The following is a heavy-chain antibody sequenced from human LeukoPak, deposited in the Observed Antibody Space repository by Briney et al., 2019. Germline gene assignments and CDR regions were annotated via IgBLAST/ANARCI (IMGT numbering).Heavy chain of an antibody. Sequence: ASVKVSCKASGYTFTSYYMHWVRQAPGQGLEWMGIINPSGSSTSYAQKFQGRVTMTRDMSTSTVYMELSSLRSEDTAVYYCARRAWDYVWGSYQNWFDPWGQGTLVTVSS. D-gene: IGHD3-16*01. CDR2: INPSGSST. CDR1: GYTFTSYY. V-gene: IGHV1-46*01. J-gene: IGHJ5*02. CDR3: ARRAWDYVWGSYQNWFDP.